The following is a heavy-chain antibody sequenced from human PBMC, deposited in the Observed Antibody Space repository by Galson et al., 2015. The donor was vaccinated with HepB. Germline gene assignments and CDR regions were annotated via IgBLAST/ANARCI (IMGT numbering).Heavy chain of an antibody. CDR1: GFTFSRNA. V-gene: IGHV3-64D*06. J-gene: IGHJ4*02. CDR2: ISGDGGST. CDR3: VQDWTSELRPRHFDY. D-gene: IGHD3-16*01. Sequence: SLRLSCAASGFTFSRNAMHWVRQAPGKRLEYVSGISGDGGSTYYTDSAKGRFTISRDNSKNTLYLQMSSLRAEDTAVYYCVQDWTSELRPRHFDYWGRGTLVTVSS.